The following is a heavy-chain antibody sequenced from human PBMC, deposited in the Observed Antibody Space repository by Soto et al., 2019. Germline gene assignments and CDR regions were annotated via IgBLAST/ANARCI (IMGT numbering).Heavy chain of an antibody. J-gene: IGHJ4*02. V-gene: IGHV3-66*01. CDR2: IYSGGST. CDR3: ARGPMTTVTTRDFDY. D-gene: IGHD4-17*01. Sequence: SLRLSCAASGFTVSSNYMSWVRQAPGKGLEWVSVIYSGGSTYYADSVKGRFTISRDNSKNTLYLQMNSLRAEDTAVYYCARGPMTTVTTRDFDYWGQGTLVTVSS. CDR1: GFTVSSNY.